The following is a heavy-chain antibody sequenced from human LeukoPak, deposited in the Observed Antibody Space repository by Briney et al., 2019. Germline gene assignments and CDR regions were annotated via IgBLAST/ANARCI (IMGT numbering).Heavy chain of an antibody. CDR2: ISGSGGST. D-gene: IGHD3-22*01. CDR1: GFTFSNAW. Sequence: GSLRLSCAASGFTFSNAWMSWVRQAPGKGLEWVSAISGSGGSTYYADSVKGRFTISRDNSKNTLYLQMNSLRAEDTAVYYCAKDSSGSLFDYWGQGTLVTVSS. CDR3: AKDSSGSLFDY. J-gene: IGHJ4*02. V-gene: IGHV3-23*01.